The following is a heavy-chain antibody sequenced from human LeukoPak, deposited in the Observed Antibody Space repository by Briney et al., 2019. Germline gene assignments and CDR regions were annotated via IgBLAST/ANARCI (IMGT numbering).Heavy chain of an antibody. J-gene: IGHJ4*01. CDR1: GFTFSSYG. Sequence: GGSLRLSCAASGFTFSSYGMHWVRQAPGKGLEWVAVISYDGSNKYYADSVKGRFTIPRDNSKNTPYLQMNSLRAEDTAVYYCAKGTDYYDLLGYFDYWGQEPWSPSPQ. CDR3: AKGTDYYDLLGYFDY. CDR2: ISYDGSNK. V-gene: IGHV3-30*18. D-gene: IGHD3-22*01.